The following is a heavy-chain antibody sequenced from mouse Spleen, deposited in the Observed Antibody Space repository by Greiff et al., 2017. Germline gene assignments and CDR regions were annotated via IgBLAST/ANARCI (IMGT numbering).Heavy chain of an antibody. CDR3: AGGYYGSSSWFAY. D-gene: IGHD1-1*01. Sequence: QVQLQQSGAELVRPGTSVKLSCKASGYTFTSYWMHWVKQRPGQGLEWIGVIDPSDSYTNYNQKFKGKATLTVDTSSSTAYMQLSSLTSEDSAVYYCAGGYYGSSSWFAYWGQGTLVTVSA. V-gene: IGHV1-59*01. J-gene: IGHJ3*01. CDR2: IDPSDSYT. CDR1: GYTFTSYW.